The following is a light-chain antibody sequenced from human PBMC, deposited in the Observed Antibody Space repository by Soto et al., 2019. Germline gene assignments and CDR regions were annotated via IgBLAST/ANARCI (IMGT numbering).Light chain of an antibody. V-gene: IGKV3-20*01. CDR2: DAS. Sequence: DIVMTQSPDSLTLSLGESATLSCRASQSVSYNLAWYQQKPGQPPSLLIYDASTRAPGIPDRFSGSGSGTDFTLTIRRLEPEDFAVYYCQQYGTSTTFGQGTKVDIK. CDR1: QSVSYN. CDR3: QQYGTSTT. J-gene: IGKJ1*01.